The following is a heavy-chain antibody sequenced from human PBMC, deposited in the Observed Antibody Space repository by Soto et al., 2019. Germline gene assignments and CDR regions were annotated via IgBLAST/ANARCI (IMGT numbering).Heavy chain of an antibody. D-gene: IGHD6-19*01. CDR1: GGPFSGYY. CDR2: SNLRGGT. CDR3: ARGQRRGGSSGWSL. Sequence: SETLCLTCAVHGESFSGYGGPFSGYYWSWIRQTPGRGLEWIGESNLRGGTNYKPSLKSRVTISVDTSKNQYSLNLNSVTAADTAGYYCARGQRRGGSSGWSLWGQGTLVTVSS. V-gene: IGHV4-34*01. J-gene: IGHJ4*02.